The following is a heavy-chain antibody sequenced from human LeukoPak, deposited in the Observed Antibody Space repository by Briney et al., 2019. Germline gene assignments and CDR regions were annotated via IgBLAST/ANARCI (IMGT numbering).Heavy chain of an antibody. CDR2: ISGSGGST. V-gene: IGHV3-23*01. CDR1: GFTFSSYA. J-gene: IGHJ1*01. CDR3: AKGGHRVVIISAHLQH. Sequence: PGGSLRLSCAASGFTFSSYAMSWVRQAPGKGLEWVSAISGSGGSTYYADSVKGRFTISRDNSKNTLYLQMNSLRAEDTAVYYCAKGGHRVVIISAHLQHWGQGTLVTVSS. D-gene: IGHD3-22*01.